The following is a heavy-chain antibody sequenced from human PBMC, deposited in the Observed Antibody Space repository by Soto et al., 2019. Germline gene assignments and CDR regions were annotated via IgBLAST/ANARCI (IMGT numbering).Heavy chain of an antibody. V-gene: IGHV4-4*02. CDR2: IYHSGST. D-gene: IGHD1-26*01. J-gene: IGHJ4*02. Sequence: SETLSLTCAVSGGSISSSNWWSWVRQPPGKGLEWIGEIYHSGSTNYNPSLKSRVTISVDKSKNQFSLKLSSVTAADTAVYYCARAGFEWEPRYYFDYWGEGTLVTVAS. CDR3: ARAGFEWEPRYYFDY. CDR1: GGSISSSNW.